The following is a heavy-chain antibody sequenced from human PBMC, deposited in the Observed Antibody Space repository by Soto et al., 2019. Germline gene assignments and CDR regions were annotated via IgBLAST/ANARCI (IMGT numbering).Heavy chain of an antibody. Sequence: QVQPQESGPGLVKPSQTLSLTCTVSGGSISSGDYYWSWVRQPPGKGLAWIGYIYYSGSTYYNPSFKSRVTISVDTSKNQFSLKVSSVPAADTAVYYCARLTTGYSSGWFIDYCGQGTLVSVSS. CDR3: ARLTTGYSSGWFIDY. V-gene: IGHV4-30-4*01. D-gene: IGHD6-19*01. CDR1: GGSISSGDYY. J-gene: IGHJ4*02. CDR2: IYYSGST.